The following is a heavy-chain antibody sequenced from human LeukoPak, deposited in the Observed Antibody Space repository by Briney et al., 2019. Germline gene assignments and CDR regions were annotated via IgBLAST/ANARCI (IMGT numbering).Heavy chain of an antibody. CDR3: AKGVGTSSTGELPYYFDY. D-gene: IGHD3-10*01. J-gene: IGHJ4*02. CDR1: GFTFSSYS. CDR2: ISSSSSTI. Sequence: PGGSLRLSCAASGFTFSSYSMNWVRQAPGKGLEWVSYISSSSSTIYYADSVRGRFTISRDNSRNTLYLQMHSLRAEDTAVYYCAKGVGTSSTGELPYYFDYWGQGTLVTVSS. V-gene: IGHV3-48*01.